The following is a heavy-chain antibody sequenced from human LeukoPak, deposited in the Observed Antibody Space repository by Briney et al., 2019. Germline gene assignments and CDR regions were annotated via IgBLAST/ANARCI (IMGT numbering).Heavy chain of an antibody. CDR2: ISSSSSTI. D-gene: IGHD6-19*01. J-gene: IGHJ4*02. Sequence: GGSLRLSCAASGFTFSSYSMNWVRQAPGKGLEWVSYISSSSSTIYYADSVKGRFTISRDNAKNSLYLQMNSLRAEDTAVHYCARAYGIAVAGPLDYWGQGTLVTVSS. V-gene: IGHV3-48*01. CDR3: ARAYGIAVAGPLDY. CDR1: GFTFSSYS.